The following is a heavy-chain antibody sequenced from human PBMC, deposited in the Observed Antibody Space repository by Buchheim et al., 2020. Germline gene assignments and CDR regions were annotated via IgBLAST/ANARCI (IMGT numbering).Heavy chain of an antibody. CDR1: GSTFSSYG. Sequence: QVQLVESGGGVVQPGRSLRLSCAASGSTFSSYGMHWVRQAPGKGLEWVAVIWYDGSNKYYADSVKGRFTISRDNSKNTLYLQMNSLRAEDTAVYYCARDLDSSGTNWFDPWGQGTL. D-gene: IGHD6-19*01. J-gene: IGHJ5*02. V-gene: IGHV3-33*01. CDR3: ARDLDSSGTNWFDP. CDR2: IWYDGSNK.